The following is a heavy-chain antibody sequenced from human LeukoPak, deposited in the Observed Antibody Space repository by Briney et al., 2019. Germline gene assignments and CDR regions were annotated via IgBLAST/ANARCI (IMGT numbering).Heavy chain of an antibody. J-gene: IGHJ3*02. D-gene: IGHD3/OR15-3a*01. CDR1: GGSISSHY. CDR2: IYYSGST. CDR3: AGDWAVYDLDAFDI. Sequence: SETLSLTCTVSGGSISSHYWSWIRQPPGKGLEWIGYIYYSGSTNYNPSLKSRVTISVDTSKNQFSLKLSSVTAADTAVYYCAGDWAVYDLDAFDIWGQGTMVTVSS. V-gene: IGHV4-59*11.